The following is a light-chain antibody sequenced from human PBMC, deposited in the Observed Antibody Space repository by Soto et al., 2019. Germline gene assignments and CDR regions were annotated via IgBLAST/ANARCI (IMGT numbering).Light chain of an antibody. CDR1: QDIAIY. CDR3: QQLRMYPST. J-gene: IGKJ4*01. V-gene: IGKV1-9*01. Sequence: IQLTQSPSSLSAFVGDRVTITCRASQDIAIYLAWYQQKPGEAPKLLIYAASTLYGGVPSRFSGSGSGTDFALTITSLQAEDCATYDCQQLRMYPSTFGGGTKVDIK. CDR2: AAS.